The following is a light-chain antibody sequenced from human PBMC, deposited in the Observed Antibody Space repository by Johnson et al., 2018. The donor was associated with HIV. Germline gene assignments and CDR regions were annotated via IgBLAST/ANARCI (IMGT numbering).Light chain of an antibody. Sequence: QSVLTQPPSVSAAPGQKVTISCSGSSSNIGNNYVSWYQQLPGTAPKLLIYENNKRPSGIPDRFSGSKSGKSATLGITGLQTGDEADYYCGTWDISLSALYGVGTGTNATVL. CDR2: ENN. V-gene: IGLV1-51*02. CDR1: SSNIGNNY. CDR3: GTWDISLSALYG. J-gene: IGLJ1*01.